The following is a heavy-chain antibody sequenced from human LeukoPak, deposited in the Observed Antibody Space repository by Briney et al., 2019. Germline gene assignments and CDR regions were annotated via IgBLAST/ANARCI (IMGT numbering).Heavy chain of an antibody. D-gene: IGHD5-12*01. V-gene: IGHV3-74*01. CDR2: INSDGSTT. Sequence: GGSLRLSCAASGFTFSTYWMYWVRQAPGKGLVWVSHINSDGSTTSYADSVKGRFTISRDNAKNSLYLQMNSLRAEDTAVYYCARGGGYNSDYWGQGTLVTVSS. CDR1: GFTFSTYW. J-gene: IGHJ4*02. CDR3: ARGGGYNSDY.